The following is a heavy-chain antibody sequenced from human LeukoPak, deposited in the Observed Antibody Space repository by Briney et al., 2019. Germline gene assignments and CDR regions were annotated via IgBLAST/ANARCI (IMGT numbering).Heavy chain of an antibody. J-gene: IGHJ4*02. Sequence: GGSLRLSCAASGFTFSSYAMSWVRQAPGKGLEWVGFIRSKAYGGTTEYAASVKGRFTISRDDSKSIAYLQMNSLKTEDTAVYYCTRDVWFGELLGWGQGTLVTVSS. V-gene: IGHV3-49*04. CDR3: TRDVWFGELLG. D-gene: IGHD3-10*01. CDR2: IRSKAYGGTT. CDR1: GFTFSSYA.